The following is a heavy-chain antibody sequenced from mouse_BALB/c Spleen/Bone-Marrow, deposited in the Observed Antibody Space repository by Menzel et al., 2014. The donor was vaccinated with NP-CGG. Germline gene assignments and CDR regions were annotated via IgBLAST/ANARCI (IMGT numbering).Heavy chain of an antibody. J-gene: IGHJ3*01. CDR3: AVYDYEGFAY. Sequence: VQLQQSGAELVKPGASVKLSCTASGFNIKDTYMHWVKQRPEQGLEWIGRIDPANGNTKYDPKFQGKATITADTSSDTAYLQLSSLTSEDTAVYYCAVYDYEGFAYWGQETLVTVSA. D-gene: IGHD2-4*01. CDR2: IDPANGNT. CDR1: GFNIKDTY. V-gene: IGHV14-3*02.